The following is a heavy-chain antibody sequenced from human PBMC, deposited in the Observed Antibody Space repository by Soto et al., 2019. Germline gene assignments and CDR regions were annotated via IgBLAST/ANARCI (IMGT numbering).Heavy chain of an antibody. CDR1: GYTFTSYA. Sequence: ASVKVSCKASGYTFTSYAMHWVRQAPGQRLEWMGWINAGNGNTKYSQKFQGRVTITRDTSASTAYMELSSLRSEDTAVYYCARDFYYDSSGYRGDDFDIWGQGTMVTVSS. J-gene: IGHJ3*02. V-gene: IGHV1-3*01. CDR2: INAGNGNT. CDR3: ARDFYYDSSGYRGDDFDI. D-gene: IGHD3-22*01.